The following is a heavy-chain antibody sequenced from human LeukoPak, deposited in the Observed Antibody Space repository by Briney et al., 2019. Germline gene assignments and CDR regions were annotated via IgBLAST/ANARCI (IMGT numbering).Heavy chain of an antibody. V-gene: IGHV3-53*01. D-gene: IGHD4/OR15-4a*01. Sequence: PGGSLRLSCAASGFTVSSNYMSWVRQAPGKGLEWVSVIYSGGSTYYADSVKGRFTISRDNSKNTLYLQMNSLRAEDTAVYYCARANAEYYYYYGMDVWGQGTTVTVSS. J-gene: IGHJ6*02. CDR2: IYSGGST. CDR1: GFTVSSNY. CDR3: ARANAEYYYYYGMDV.